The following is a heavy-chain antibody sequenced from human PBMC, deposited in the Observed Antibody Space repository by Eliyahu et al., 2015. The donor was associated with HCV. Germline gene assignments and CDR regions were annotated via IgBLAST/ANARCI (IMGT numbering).Heavy chain of an antibody. CDR2: IVVGSGTT. V-gene: IGHV1-58*02. J-gene: IGHJ6*02. Sequence: QMHLVQSGPEVKKPGTSVKVSCKASGFTFTTSAMQWVRQXXGQRLEWIGWIVVGSGTTNYAQNFQERVTITRDMSTSTAYMELSSLSSDDTAVYYCAATVTATGPYYGLDVWGQGTTVTVSS. CDR3: AATVTATGPYYGLDV. D-gene: IGHD4-11*01. CDR1: GFTFTTSA.